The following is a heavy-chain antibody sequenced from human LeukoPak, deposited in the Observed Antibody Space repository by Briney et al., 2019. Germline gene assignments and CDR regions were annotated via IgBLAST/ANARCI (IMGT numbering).Heavy chain of an antibody. CDR3: ARDRSSGYGMDV. Sequence: PGGSLRLSCAASGFTVSGNYMSWVRQAPGKGLEWVSVIYSDGNTYYADSVKGRFTISRVNSKNTLYLQMNSLRAEDTAVYYCARDRSSGYGMDVWGQGTTVTVSS. D-gene: IGHD3-10*01. CDR2: IYSDGNT. V-gene: IGHV3-53*01. J-gene: IGHJ6*02. CDR1: GFTVSGNY.